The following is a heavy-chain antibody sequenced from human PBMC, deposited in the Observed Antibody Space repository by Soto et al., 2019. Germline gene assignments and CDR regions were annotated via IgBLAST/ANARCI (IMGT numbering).Heavy chain of an antibody. Sequence: PGGSLRLSCSASGFTFSIYAMHWVRQAPGKGLEYVSSISTNGGSTDYADSVKGRFTISRDNSKNTVYLQMSSLRAEDTAVYYCVKGEYYYDSSGYYPFDYWGKGNLVTVS. J-gene: IGHJ4*02. D-gene: IGHD3-22*01. V-gene: IGHV3-64D*06. CDR3: VKGEYYYDSSGYYPFDY. CDR1: GFTFSIYA. CDR2: ISTNGGST.